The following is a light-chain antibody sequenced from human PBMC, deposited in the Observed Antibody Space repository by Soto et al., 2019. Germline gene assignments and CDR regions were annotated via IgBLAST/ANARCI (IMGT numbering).Light chain of an antibody. Sequence: QSALTQPPSASGSPGQSVTISCTGTSSDVGGYNYVSWYQHHPGKAPKVMIYEVSKRPSGVPDRFSGSKSGNTASLTVSGLQTEDEADYYCSAYSNRISVVFGGGTKLTVL. J-gene: IGLJ2*01. CDR2: EVS. V-gene: IGLV2-8*01. CDR3: SAYSNRISVV. CDR1: SSDVGGYNY.